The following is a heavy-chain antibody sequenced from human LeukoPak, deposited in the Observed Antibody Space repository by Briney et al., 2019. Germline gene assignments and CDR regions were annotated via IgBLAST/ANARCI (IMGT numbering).Heavy chain of an antibody. D-gene: IGHD5-12*01. CDR2: IYYSGST. CDR3: ARGVDIVATTHFDY. Sequence: YIYYSGSTYYNPSLKSRVTISVDTSKNQFSLKLSSVTAADTAVYYCARGVDIVATTHFDYWGQGTLVTVSS. J-gene: IGHJ4*02. V-gene: IGHV4-31*02.